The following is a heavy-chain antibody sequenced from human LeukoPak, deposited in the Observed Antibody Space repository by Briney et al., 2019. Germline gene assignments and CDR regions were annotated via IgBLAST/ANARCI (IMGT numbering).Heavy chain of an antibody. V-gene: IGHV1-69-2*01. CDR2: VDPEDGET. CDR1: GYTFTDYY. J-gene: IGHJ4*02. D-gene: IGHD3-3*01. Sequence: ASVKVSCKVSGYTFTDYYMHWVQQAPGKGLEWMGLVDPEDGETIYAEKFQGRVTITADTSTDTAYIELSSLRSEDTAVYYCATLGNDFWSGYPSRTFDYWGQGTLVTVSS. CDR3: ATLGNDFWSGYPSRTFDY.